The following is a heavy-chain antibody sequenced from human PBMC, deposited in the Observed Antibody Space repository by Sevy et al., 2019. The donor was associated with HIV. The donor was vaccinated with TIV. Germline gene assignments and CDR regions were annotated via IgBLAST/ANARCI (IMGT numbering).Heavy chain of an antibody. CDR3: ASDYS. Sequence: GGSLRLSCAASGFIFSKIWMTWVRQAPGKGLERVATISQDGGEKYYVDSVKGRFTISRDNARNSVYLQMNSLRVEDTAMYYCASDYSWGQGTLVTVSS. V-gene: IGHV3-7*01. CDR1: GFIFSKIW. CDR2: ISQDGGEK. J-gene: IGHJ4*02.